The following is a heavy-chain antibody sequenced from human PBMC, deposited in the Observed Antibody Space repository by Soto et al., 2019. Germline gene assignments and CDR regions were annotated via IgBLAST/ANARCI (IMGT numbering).Heavy chain of an antibody. D-gene: IGHD2-15*01. Sequence: EVQLVESGGGLVQPGGSLRLSCAASGFTVSSKYMSWVRQAPGKGLEWVSLIQSGGTTYYADSVKGRFTISRDSAENTLHLQMDSLRAEDTAVYYCARDDVLCDGGSCYGGPRDVWGKGTTVTVSS. CDR3: ARDDVLCDGGSCYGGPRDV. J-gene: IGHJ6*04. V-gene: IGHV3-66*01. CDR2: IQSGGTT. CDR1: GFTVSSKY.